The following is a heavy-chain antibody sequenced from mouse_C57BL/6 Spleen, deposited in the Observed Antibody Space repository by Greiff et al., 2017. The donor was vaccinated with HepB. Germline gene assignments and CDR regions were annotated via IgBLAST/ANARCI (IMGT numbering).Heavy chain of an antibody. CDR2: INPGSGGT. CDR1: GYAFTNYL. V-gene: IGHV1-54*01. Sequence: VQLQQSGAELVRPGTSVKVSCKASGYAFTNYLIEWVKQRPGQGLEWIGVINPGSGGTNYNEKFKGKATLTADKSSSTAYMQLSSLTSEDSAVYYCARYYSNSLDYWGQGTTLTVSS. D-gene: IGHD2-5*01. CDR3: ARYYSNSLDY. J-gene: IGHJ2*01.